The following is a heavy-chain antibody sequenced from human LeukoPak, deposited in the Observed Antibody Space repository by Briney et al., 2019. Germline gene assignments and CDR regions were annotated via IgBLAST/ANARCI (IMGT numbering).Heavy chain of an antibody. CDR1: GGTFSSYA. CDR3: ARDGEYSSSPGIWFDP. V-gene: IGHV1-69*05. CDR2: IIPIFGTA. Sequence: ASVKVSCKASGGTFSSYAISWVRQAPGQGLEWMGGIIPIFGTANYAQKFQGRVTITTDESTSTAYTELSSLRSEDTAVYYCARDGEYSSSPGIWFDPWGQGTLVTVSS. D-gene: IGHD6-6*01. J-gene: IGHJ5*02.